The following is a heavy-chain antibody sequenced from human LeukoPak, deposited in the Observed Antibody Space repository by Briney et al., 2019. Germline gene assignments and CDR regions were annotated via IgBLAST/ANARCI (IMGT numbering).Heavy chain of an antibody. D-gene: IGHD3-22*01. CDR2: IWYDGGNK. Sequence: QPGRSLRLSCAASGFTFSSYGMHWVRQAPGKGLEWVAVIWYDGGNKYYADSVKGRFTISRDNSKNTLYLQMNSLRAEDTAVYYCARDPYYDSSGYPYYFDYWGQGTLVTVSS. J-gene: IGHJ4*02. CDR3: ARDPYYDSSGYPYYFDY. CDR1: GFTFSSYG. V-gene: IGHV3-33*01.